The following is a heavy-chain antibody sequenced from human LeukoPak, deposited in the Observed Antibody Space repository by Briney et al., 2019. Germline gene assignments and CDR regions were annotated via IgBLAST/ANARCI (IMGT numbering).Heavy chain of an antibody. Sequence: SVKVSCKASGGTFSSYAISWVRQAPGQGLEWMGGIIPIFGTANYAQKFQGRVTITADESTSTAYMALSSLRSEDTAVYYCASGLIAVAGYFDYWGQGTLVTVSS. CDR3: ASGLIAVAGYFDY. J-gene: IGHJ4*02. V-gene: IGHV1-69*13. D-gene: IGHD6-19*01. CDR2: IIPIFGTA. CDR1: GGTFSSYA.